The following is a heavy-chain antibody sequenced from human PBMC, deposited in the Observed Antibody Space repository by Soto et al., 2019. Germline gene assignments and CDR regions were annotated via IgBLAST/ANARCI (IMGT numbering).Heavy chain of an antibody. Sequence: PSETLSLTCTVSGGSTSHYYWRWIRQHPGKGLEWIAYIDNGVSTNYNPSLKSRVTISTDMPKKQFSLMLRSVTAADTAVYYCARLVYGSASYVFDPWGQGTLVTVSS. D-gene: IGHD2-15*01. V-gene: IGHV4-59*08. CDR2: IDNGVST. J-gene: IGHJ5*02. CDR3: ARLVYGSASYVFDP. CDR1: GGSTSHYY.